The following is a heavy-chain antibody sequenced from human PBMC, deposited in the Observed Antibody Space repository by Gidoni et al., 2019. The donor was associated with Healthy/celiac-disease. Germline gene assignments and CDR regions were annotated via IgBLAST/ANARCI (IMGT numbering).Heavy chain of an antibody. CDR3: TTALCGGDCQFDY. J-gene: IGHJ4*02. V-gene: IGHV3-15*07. CDR2: IKSKTDGGTT. Sequence: EVQLVESGGGLVKPGGSLRLSCAASGFPFGNAWMNWVRQAPGKGLEWVGRIKSKTDGGTTDYAAPVKGRFTISRDDSKNTLYLQMNSLKTEDTAVYYCTTALCGGDCQFDYWGQGTLVTVSS. D-gene: IGHD2-21*01. CDR1: GFPFGNAW.